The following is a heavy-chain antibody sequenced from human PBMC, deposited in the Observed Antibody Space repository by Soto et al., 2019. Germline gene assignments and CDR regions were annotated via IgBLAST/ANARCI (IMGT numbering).Heavy chain of an antibody. CDR3: AKDPTSGYSSSWSYWYFDL. Sequence: EVPLLESGGGLVQPGGSLRLSCAASGFTFSSYAMSWVRQAPGKGLEWVSAISGSGGSTYYADSVKGRFTISRDNSXNXLXXQMSSLRAEDTAVYYCAKDPTSGYSSSWSYWYFDLWGRGTLVTVSS. D-gene: IGHD6-13*01. CDR1: GFTFSSYA. J-gene: IGHJ2*01. CDR2: ISGSGGST. V-gene: IGHV3-23*01.